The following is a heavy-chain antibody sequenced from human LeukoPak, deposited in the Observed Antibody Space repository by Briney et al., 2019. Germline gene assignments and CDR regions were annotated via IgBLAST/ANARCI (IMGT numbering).Heavy chain of an antibody. J-gene: IGHJ5*02. CDR2: ISSSSSYI. CDR3: ARDQGRDWFDP. Sequence: GGSLRLSCAASGFTFSSYSMNWVRQAPGKGLEWVSSISSSSSYIYYADSVTGRFTISRDNAKNSLYLQMNSLRAEDTAVYYCARDQGRDWFDPWGQGTLVTVSS. CDR1: GFTFSSYS. V-gene: IGHV3-21*01.